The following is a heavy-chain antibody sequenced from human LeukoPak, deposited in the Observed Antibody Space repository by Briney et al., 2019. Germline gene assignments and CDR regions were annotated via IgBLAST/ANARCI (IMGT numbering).Heavy chain of an antibody. CDR2: INHSGST. D-gene: IGHD2-21*02. J-gene: IGHJ3*02. CDR1: GGSFSGYY. CDR3: AGAYCGGDCYSGRTFDI. Sequence: TPSETLSLTCAVYGGSFSGYYWSWIRQPPGKGLEWIGEINHSGSTNYNPSLKSRVTISVDTSKNQFSLKLSSVTAADTAVYYCAGAYCGGDCYSGRTFDIWGQGTMVTVSS. V-gene: IGHV4-34*01.